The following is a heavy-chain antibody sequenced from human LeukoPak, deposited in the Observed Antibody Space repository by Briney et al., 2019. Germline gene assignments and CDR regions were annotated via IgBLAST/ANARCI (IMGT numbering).Heavy chain of an antibody. J-gene: IGHJ4*02. CDR2: ISYDGSNK. V-gene: IGHV3-30*04. CDR1: GFTFSSYD. Sequence: GGSLRLSCAASGFTFSSYDMHWVRQAPGKGLERVALISYDGSNKHYADSVKGRFTISRDNSKNTLFLQMNSLRAEDTAVYYCVTSSAPDYWGQGTLVTVSS. CDR3: VTSSAPDY.